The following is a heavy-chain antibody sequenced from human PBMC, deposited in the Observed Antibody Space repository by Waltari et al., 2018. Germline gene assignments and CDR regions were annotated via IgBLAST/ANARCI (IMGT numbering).Heavy chain of an antibody. CDR3: ASNQGDYSNYFYFDY. J-gene: IGHJ4*02. CDR1: GYTLSELS. Sequence: QVHLVQSGAEVRRPGASVKVSCKVSGYTLSELSIHWVRQAPGKGLEWMGGFDPEDDEIIYAQKFQGMVTMTEDTSTDTIYMEVGSLGSEHTAVYYCASNQGDYSNYFYFDYWGQGTLVTVSS. CDR2: FDPEDDEI. D-gene: IGHD4-4*01. V-gene: IGHV1-24*01.